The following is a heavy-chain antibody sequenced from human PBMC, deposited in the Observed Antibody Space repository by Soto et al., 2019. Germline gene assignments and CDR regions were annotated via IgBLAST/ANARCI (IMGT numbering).Heavy chain of an antibody. CDR2: IMYDGNTE. Sequence: PGGSLRLSCAASGFVFGSYAMHWVRQAPGKGLEWVAVIMYDGNTEYYADSVRGRFTLSRDNSKNILSVQMNSLRAEDTAVYYCTRPTCDGGNCYFDHWGRGTLVTVSS. V-gene: IGHV3-30-3*01. CDR3: TRPTCDGGNCYFDH. J-gene: IGHJ5*02. CDR1: GFVFGSYA. D-gene: IGHD2-21*01.